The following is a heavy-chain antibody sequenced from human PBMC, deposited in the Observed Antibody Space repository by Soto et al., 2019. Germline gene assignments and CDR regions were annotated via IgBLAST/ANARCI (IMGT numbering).Heavy chain of an antibody. CDR1: GFTFTSYG. D-gene: IGHD3-3*01. CDR3: ARDRRFLEWLDY. V-gene: IGHV3-33*01. CDR2: IWYAGSNK. Sequence: QMHLVESGGGVVQPGRSLTLSCVASGFTFTSYGIHWVRQAPGKGLEGVAVIWYAGSNKYYGDSVKGRFSISRDNSKNTVYLQMNSLRAEDTAVYYCARDRRFLEWLDYWGKGTLVSVSS. J-gene: IGHJ4*02.